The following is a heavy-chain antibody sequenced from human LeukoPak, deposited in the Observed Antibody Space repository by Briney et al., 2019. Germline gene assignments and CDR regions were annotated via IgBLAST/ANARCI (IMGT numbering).Heavy chain of an antibody. CDR3: ARDRGYSGYAPFGY. V-gene: IGHV1-2*02. CDR1: GYTFTGYY. Sequence: ASVTVSCKASGYTFTGYYMHWVRPAPGQGLEWMGWINPNSGGTNYAQKFQGRVTMTRDTSISTAYMELSRLRSDDTAVYYCARDRGYSGYAPFGYWGQGTLVTVSS. CDR2: INPNSGGT. D-gene: IGHD5-12*01. J-gene: IGHJ4*02.